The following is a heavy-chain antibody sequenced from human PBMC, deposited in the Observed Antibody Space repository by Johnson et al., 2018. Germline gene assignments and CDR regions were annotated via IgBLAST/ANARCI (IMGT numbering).Heavy chain of an antibody. Sequence: QVQLVQSGGGVVQPGRSLRLSCAASGFTFSSYGMHWVRQAPGKGLEWVAVISYAGSNKSYADSVKGRFTISRDNSKNTLYLQMNSLRAEDTAVSYCAKATRYYDFFGGAFDIWGQGTMVTVSS. CDR2: ISYAGSNK. D-gene: IGHD3/OR15-3a*01. J-gene: IGHJ3*02. CDR1: GFTFSSYG. V-gene: IGHV3-30*18. CDR3: AKATRYYDFFGGAFDI.